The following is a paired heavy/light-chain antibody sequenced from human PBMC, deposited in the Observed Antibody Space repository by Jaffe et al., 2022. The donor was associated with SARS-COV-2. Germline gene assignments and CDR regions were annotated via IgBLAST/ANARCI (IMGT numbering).Heavy chain of an antibody. V-gene: IGHV4-59*01. Sequence: QVQLQESGPGLVKPSETLSLTCTVSSGSISNYYWSWIRQPAGKGLEWLGFISYSGSTNYNPSLKSRVTVSVDTSNNQFSLKLSSVTAADTAVYYCARQYCSSGSCYPYFDSWGQGTLVTVSS. J-gene: IGHJ4*02. D-gene: IGHD2-2*01. CDR1: SGSISNYY. CDR3: ARQYCSSGSCYPYFDS. CDR2: ISYSGST.
Light chain of an antibody. CDR3: QHYYSNPYT. Sequence: DIVMTQSPDSLAVSLGERATINCKSSQSVLYSSDNKNYLAWYQQKPGQPPKMLIHWASTRESGVPDRFSGSGSGTDFTLTISSLQAEDVAIYYCQHYYSNPYTFGQGTKLEIK. CDR1: QSVLYSSDNKNY. V-gene: IGKV4-1*01. J-gene: IGKJ2*01. CDR2: WAS.